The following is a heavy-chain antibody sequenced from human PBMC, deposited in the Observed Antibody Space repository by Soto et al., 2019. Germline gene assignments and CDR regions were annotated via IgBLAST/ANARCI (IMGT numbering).Heavy chain of an antibody. D-gene: IGHD6-13*01. CDR1: GYTFTSYG. J-gene: IGHJ4*02. Sequence: ASVKVSCKASGYTFTSYGISWVRQAPGQGLEWMGWISAYNGNTNYAQKFQGRVTITADKSTSTAYMELSSLRSEDTAVYYCARGGIAAAGTQLDYWGQGTLVTVSS. CDR2: ISAYNGNT. CDR3: ARGGIAAAGTQLDY. V-gene: IGHV1-18*01.